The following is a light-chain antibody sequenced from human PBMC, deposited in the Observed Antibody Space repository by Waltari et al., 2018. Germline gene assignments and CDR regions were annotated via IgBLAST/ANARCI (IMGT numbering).Light chain of an antibody. Sequence: EIVLTQSPGTLPLSLGERATVSCRASQSVSRALAWYQQKPGQAPRLLIYGASTRATGIPDRFSGCGSGTDFSLTISRLEPDDFAVYYCQHYLRLPVTFGQGTTVEI. CDR1: QSVSRA. CDR3: QHYLRLPVT. J-gene: IGKJ1*01. CDR2: GAS. V-gene: IGKV3-20*01.